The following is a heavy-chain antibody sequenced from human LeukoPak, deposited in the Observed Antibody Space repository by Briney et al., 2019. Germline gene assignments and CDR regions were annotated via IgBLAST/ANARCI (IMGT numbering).Heavy chain of an antibody. CDR2: INQDGSEK. CDR3: ARGGIAVADPDY. D-gene: IGHD6-19*01. CDR1: GFTFSSHW. J-gene: IGHJ4*02. V-gene: IGHV3-7*01. Sequence: GGSLRLSCAASGFTFSSHWMSWVRQAPGKGLEWVANINQDGSEKYYVDSVKGRFTISRDNAKNSLYLQMNSLRAEDTAVYYCARGGIAVADPDYWGQGTLVTVSS.